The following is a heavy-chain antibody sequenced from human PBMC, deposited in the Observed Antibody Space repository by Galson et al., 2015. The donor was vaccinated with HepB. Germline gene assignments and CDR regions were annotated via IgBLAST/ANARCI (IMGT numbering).Heavy chain of an antibody. Sequence: SETLSLTCTVSGGSFSGYYWSWIRQPPGKGLEWIGEINHSGSTNYNPSLKSRVTISVDTSKNQFSLKLSSVTAADTAVYYCAGARYSSSIWGQGTLVTVSS. V-gene: IGHV4-34*01. CDR1: GGSFSGYY. D-gene: IGHD6-6*01. CDR3: AGARYSSSI. CDR2: INHSGST. J-gene: IGHJ4*02.